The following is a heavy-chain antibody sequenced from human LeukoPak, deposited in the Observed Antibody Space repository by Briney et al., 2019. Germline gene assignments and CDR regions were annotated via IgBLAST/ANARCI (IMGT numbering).Heavy chain of an antibody. CDR2: IKQDGSEK. D-gene: IGHD5-24*01. CDR3: AKDGTVEMATIDWMDV. J-gene: IGHJ6*04. Sequence: GGSLRLSCAASGFTFSSYWMSWVRQAPGKGLEWVANIKQDGSEKYYVDSVKGRFTISRDNAKNSLYLQMNSLRAEDTAVYYCAKDGTVEMATIDWMDVWGKGTTVTVSS. CDR1: GFTFSSYW. V-gene: IGHV3-7*03.